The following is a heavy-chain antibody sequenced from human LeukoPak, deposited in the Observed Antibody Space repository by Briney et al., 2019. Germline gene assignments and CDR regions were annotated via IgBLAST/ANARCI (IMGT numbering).Heavy chain of an antibody. D-gene: IGHD6-13*01. J-gene: IGHJ4*02. CDR3: ARDPEGIAAAGFDY. V-gene: IGHV3-21*01. CDR2: ISSSSTYI. CDR1: GFTFSSYS. Sequence: TGGSLRLSCAASGFTFSSYSMNWVRQAPGKGLEWVSSISSSSTYIYYVDSVKGRFTISRDNAKNSLYLQMNDLRAEDTAIYYCARDPEGIAAAGFDYWGQGTLVTVSS.